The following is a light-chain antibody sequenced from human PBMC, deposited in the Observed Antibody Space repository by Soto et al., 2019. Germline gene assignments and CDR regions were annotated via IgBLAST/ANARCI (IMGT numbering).Light chain of an antibody. V-gene: IGLV2-14*01. J-gene: IGLJ1*01. Sequence: QSALTQPASLSGSPGQSITISCTGTSSDIGAYDYVSWFQQHPGKAPKLMISEVNNRPSGVSNRCSGSKSCNTAYLTISGLQVDDEGEYFCFSFTTTCTHGFGTGTKGTVL. CDR1: SSDIGAYDY. CDR3: FSFTTTCTHG. CDR2: EVN.